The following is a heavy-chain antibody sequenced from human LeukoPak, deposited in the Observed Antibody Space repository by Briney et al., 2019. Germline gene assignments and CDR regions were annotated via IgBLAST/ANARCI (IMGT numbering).Heavy chain of an antibody. CDR3: ARGTIWFGELYFDY. J-gene: IGHJ4*01. V-gene: IGHV3-53*01. D-gene: IGHD3-10*01. Sequence: GGSLRLSCAASGFTLSSNYMSWVRQAPGKGLEGVSVIYSGGSRYYADSVKGRFTISRDNSKNTMYLQMNSLRAEDTAVYYCARGTIWFGELYFDYWGHGTLVTVSS. CDR1: GFTLSSNY. CDR2: IYSGGSR.